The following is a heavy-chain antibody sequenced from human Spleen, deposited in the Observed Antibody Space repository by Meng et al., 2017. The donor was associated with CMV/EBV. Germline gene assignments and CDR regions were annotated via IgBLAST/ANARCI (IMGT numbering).Heavy chain of an antibody. CDR3: ARSTSSGTDYWG. V-gene: IGHV3-74*01. Sequence: TFSSYWRHWVRQAPGKGLVWVARIDSDESNTSDESKTRYADSVKGRFTISRDNAKNTLYLQMSSLRADDTAVYYCARSTSSGTDYWGWGQGTPVTVSS. CDR2: IDSDESNT. CDR1: TFSSYW. J-gene: IGHJ4*02. D-gene: IGHD6-6*01.